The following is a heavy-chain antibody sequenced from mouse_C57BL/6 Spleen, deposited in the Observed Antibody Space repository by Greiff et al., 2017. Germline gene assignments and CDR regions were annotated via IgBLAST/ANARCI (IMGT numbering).Heavy chain of an antibody. CDR1: GYAFSSSW. CDR2: IYPGDGDT. D-gene: IGHD2-5*01. CDR3: ARRDYSNYEGFAY. J-gene: IGHJ3*01. Sequence: VQLQQSGPELVKPGASVKISCKASGYAFSSSWMNWVKQRPGKGLEWIGRIYPGDGDTNYNGKFKGKATLTADKSSGTAYMQLSSLTSEDSAVYFCARRDYSNYEGFAYWGQGTLVTVSA. V-gene: IGHV1-82*01.